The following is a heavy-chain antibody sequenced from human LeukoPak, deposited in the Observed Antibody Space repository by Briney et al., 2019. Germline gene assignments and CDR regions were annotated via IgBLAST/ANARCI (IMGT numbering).Heavy chain of an antibody. CDR3: ARDGRPRGYYYGMDV. J-gene: IGHJ6*02. CDR1: GGTFSSYA. V-gene: IGHV1-69*05. Sequence: ASVTVSCKASGGTFSSYAISWVRQAPGQGLEWMGGIIPIFGTANYAQKFQGRVTITRDTSASTAYMELSSLRSEDTAVYYCARDGRPRGYYYGMDVWGQGTTVTVSS. CDR2: IIPIFGTA. D-gene: IGHD1-26*01.